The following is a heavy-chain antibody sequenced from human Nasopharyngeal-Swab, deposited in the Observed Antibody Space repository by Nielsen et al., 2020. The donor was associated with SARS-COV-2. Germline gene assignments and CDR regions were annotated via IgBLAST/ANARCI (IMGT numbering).Heavy chain of an antibody. V-gene: IGHV4-39*07. CDR2: IYYSGST. CDR3: ASAYYYDRYFDY. CDR1: GGSISSSSYY. Sequence: SETLSLTCTVSGGSISSSSYYWGWIRQPPGKGLEWIGSIYYSGSTYYNPSLKSRVTISVDTSKNQFSLKLSSVIAADTAVYYCASAYYYDRYFDYWGQGTLVTVSS. J-gene: IGHJ4*02. D-gene: IGHD3-22*01.